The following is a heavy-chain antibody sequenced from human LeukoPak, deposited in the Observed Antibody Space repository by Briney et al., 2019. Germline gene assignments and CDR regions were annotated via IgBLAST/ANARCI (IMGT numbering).Heavy chain of an antibody. D-gene: IGHD3-22*01. J-gene: IGHJ6*02. CDR2: IYWDDDK. CDR1: GGSISSGSYY. Sequence: QTLSLTCTVSGGSISSGSYYWSWIRQPPGKALEWLALIYWDDDKRYSPSLKSRLTITKDTSKNQVVLTMTNMDPVDTATYYCAHSLGSSGYYYAYYYYGMDVWGQGTTVTVSS. CDR3: AHSLGSSGYYYAYYYYGMDV. V-gene: IGHV2-5*08.